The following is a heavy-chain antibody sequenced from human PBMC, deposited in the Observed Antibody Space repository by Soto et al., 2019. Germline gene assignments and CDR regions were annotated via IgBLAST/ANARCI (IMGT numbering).Heavy chain of an antibody. CDR2: ISGSGGST. J-gene: IGHJ4*02. CDR1: GFTFSSYA. D-gene: IGHD3-16*02. Sequence: GGSLRLSCAASGFTFSSYAMSWVRQAPGKGLEWVSAISGSGGSTYYADSVKGRFTISRDNSKNTLYLQMNSLRAEDTAVYYCAKGEDVWRSYRCNFDYWGQVTLVTVSS. V-gene: IGHV3-23*01. CDR3: AKGEDVWRSYRCNFDY.